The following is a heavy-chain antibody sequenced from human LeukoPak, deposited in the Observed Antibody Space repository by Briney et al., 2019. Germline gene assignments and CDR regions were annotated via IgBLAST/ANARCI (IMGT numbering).Heavy chain of an antibody. CDR3: ARDLATVVVIAMGY. Sequence: SVKVSCKASGGTFSSYAISWVRQAPGQGLEWMGGIIPIFGTANYAQKFQGRVTITADESTSTAYMELSSLRSGDTAVYYCARDLATVVVIAMGYWGQGTLVTVSS. V-gene: IGHV1-69*01. CDR1: GGTFSSYA. D-gene: IGHD2-21*01. CDR2: IIPIFGTA. J-gene: IGHJ4*02.